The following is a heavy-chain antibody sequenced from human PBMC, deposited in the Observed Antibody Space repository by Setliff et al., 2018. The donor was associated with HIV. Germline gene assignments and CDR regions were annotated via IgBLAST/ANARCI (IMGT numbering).Heavy chain of an antibody. CDR1: GYSFTNHY. D-gene: IGHD3-3*01. V-gene: IGHV1-2*02. J-gene: IGHJ3*02. Sequence: ASVKVSCKPSGYSFTNHYIHWVRQAPGQGLEWMGWINPKSDGTNYAQKLQGRVTMTTDTSTSTAYMELRSLRSDDTAVYYCARDLANFWSGYYRGGAFDIWGQGTMVTVSS. CDR3: ARDLANFWSGYYRGGAFDI. CDR2: INPKSDGT.